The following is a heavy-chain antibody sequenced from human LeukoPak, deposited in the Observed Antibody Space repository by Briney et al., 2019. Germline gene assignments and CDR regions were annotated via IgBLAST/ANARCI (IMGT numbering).Heavy chain of an antibody. CDR1: GITFSSYA. V-gene: IGHV3-23*01. J-gene: IGHJ4*02. CDR2: ISGSGGNT. Sequence: GGSLRLSCEVSGITFSSYAMSWVRQAPGKGLEWVSVISGSGGNTDYADSVKGRFTIFRDNSKNTLYLQMNYLRAEDTAVYYCAKIAGKYCSGGSCEVDYWGQGTLVTVSS. CDR3: AKIAGKYCSGGSCEVDY. D-gene: IGHD2-15*01.